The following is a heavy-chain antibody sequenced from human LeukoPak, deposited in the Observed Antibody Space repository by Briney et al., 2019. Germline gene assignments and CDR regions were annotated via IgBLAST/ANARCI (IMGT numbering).Heavy chain of an antibody. CDR3: ARKGQWLVDYGMDV. D-gene: IGHD6-19*01. V-gene: IGHV3-30*04. J-gene: IGHJ6*02. CDR2: ISYDGSNK. CDR1: GFTFSSYA. Sequence: PGRSLRLSCAASGFTFSSYAMHWVRQAPGKGLEWVAVISYDGSNKYYADSVKGRFTISRDNSKNTLYLQMNSLRAEDTAVYYCARKGQWLVDYGMDVRGQGTTVTVSS.